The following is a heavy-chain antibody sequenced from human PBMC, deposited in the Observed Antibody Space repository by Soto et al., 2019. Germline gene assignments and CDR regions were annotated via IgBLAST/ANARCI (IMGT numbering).Heavy chain of an antibody. D-gene: IGHD2-15*01. V-gene: IGHV4-34*01. CDR2: INHSGST. J-gene: IGHJ4*02. Sequence: QVQLQQWGAGLLKPSETLSLTCAVYGGSFSGYYWSWISQPPGKGLEWIGEINHSGSTNYNPSLKSRVTISVDTSKNQFSLKLSSVTAADTAVYYCARDGGYCSGGSCHFDYWGQGTLVTVSS. CDR1: GGSFSGYY. CDR3: ARDGGYCSGGSCHFDY.